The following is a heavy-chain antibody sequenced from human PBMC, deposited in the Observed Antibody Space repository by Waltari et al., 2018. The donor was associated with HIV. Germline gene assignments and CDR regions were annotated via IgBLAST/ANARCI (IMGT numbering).Heavy chain of an antibody. CDR2: ICKRGGT. D-gene: IGHD2-15*01. Sequence: VQLQESGPGLVKPSETLSLTCAVSGSSISSGHYWGWIRQAQGKGLEWIGSICKRGGTYCIPALKSRVIISVETPQNHFSLCLSSVAAADSAVYDCAGEGDSGSFHNDAWGPGTLVIVSS. J-gene: IGHJ5*02. CDR1: GSSISSGHY. V-gene: IGHV4-38-2*01. CDR3: AGEGDSGSFHNDA.